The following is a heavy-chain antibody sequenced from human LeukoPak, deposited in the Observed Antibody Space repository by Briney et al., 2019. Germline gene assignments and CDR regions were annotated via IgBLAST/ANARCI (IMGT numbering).Heavy chain of an antibody. CDR3: ASSMSLQGY. D-gene: IGHD2/OR15-2a*01. V-gene: IGHV3-21*01. CDR2: ITSSSRYI. Sequence: GGSLRLSCVASGFTFSSYSMNWVRQAPGKGLEWVSSITSSSRYIYYADSVKGRFSISRDNAKNSLYLQMNSLRAEDTAVYYCASSMSLQGYWGQGTVVTVSS. CDR1: GFTFSSYS. J-gene: IGHJ4*02.